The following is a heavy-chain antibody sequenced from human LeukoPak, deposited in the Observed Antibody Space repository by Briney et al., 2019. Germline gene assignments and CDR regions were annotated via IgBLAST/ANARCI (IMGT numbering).Heavy chain of an antibody. J-gene: IGHJ4*02. CDR2: IIPIFGTA. D-gene: IGHD6-13*01. CDR1: GGTFSSYA. V-gene: IGHV1-69*05. Sequence: ASVKVSCKASGGTFSSYAISWVRRAPGQGLEWMGRIIPIFGTANYAQKFQGRVTITTDESTSTAYMELSSLRSEDTAVYYCARDRLYSSSPLDYWGQGTLVTVSS. CDR3: ARDRLYSSSPLDY.